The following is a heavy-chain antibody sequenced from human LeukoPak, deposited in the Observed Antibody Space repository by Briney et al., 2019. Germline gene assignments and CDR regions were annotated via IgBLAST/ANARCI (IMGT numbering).Heavy chain of an antibody. D-gene: IGHD4-17*01. Sequence: SETLSLTCAVSGGSISSSNWWSWVRQPPGKGLEWIGEIYHSGSTNYNPSLKSRVIISIDMSKSQFSLKLSSVTAADTAEYFCASGDYWYFDLWGRGTLVTVSS. V-gene: IGHV4-4*02. CDR3: ASGDYWYFDL. J-gene: IGHJ2*01. CDR1: GGSISSSNW. CDR2: IYHSGST.